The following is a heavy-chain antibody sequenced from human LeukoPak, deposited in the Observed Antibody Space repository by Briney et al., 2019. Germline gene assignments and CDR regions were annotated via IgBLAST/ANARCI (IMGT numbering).Heavy chain of an antibody. J-gene: IGHJ4*02. CDR1: GFTFSNYW. Sequence: GGSLRLSCAASGFTFSNYWMTWVRQAPGKGLEWVANIRQDGREKNYVDSVKGRFTISRDNTKNSLILQMNRLRAEDAAVYYCARDVSDENGSASRIHLDSWGQGTLVSVSS. D-gene: IGHD6-6*01. CDR2: IRQDGREK. CDR3: ARDVSDENGSASRIHLDS. V-gene: IGHV3-7*03.